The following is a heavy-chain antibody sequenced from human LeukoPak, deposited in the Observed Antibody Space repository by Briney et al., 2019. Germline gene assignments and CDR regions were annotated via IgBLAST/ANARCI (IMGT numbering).Heavy chain of an antibody. D-gene: IGHD3-22*01. CDR3: ARVPYDSSGYGTY. J-gene: IGHJ4*02. Sequence: SETLSLTCAVYGGSFSGYYWSWIRQPPGKGLEWIGSIYYSGSTYYNPSLKSRVTISVDTSKNQFSLKLSSVTAADTAVYYCARVPYDSSGYGTYWGQGTLVTVSS. V-gene: IGHV4-34*01. CDR1: GGSFSGYY. CDR2: IYYSGST.